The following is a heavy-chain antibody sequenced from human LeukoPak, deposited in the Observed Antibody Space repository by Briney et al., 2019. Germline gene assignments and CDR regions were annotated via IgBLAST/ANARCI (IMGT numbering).Heavy chain of an antibody. CDR3: ARDGRYCSSTSCYGYYFDY. D-gene: IGHD2-2*01. Sequence: ASVKVSCKASGYTFTDYYIHWLRQAPGQGLEWMGWINPNSGGTNYAQKFQGRVTMTRDTSISTAYMELSRLRSDDTAVYYCARDGRYCSSTSCYGYYFDYWGQGTLVTVSS. CDR2: INPNSGGT. CDR1: GYTFTDYY. J-gene: IGHJ4*02. V-gene: IGHV1-2*02.